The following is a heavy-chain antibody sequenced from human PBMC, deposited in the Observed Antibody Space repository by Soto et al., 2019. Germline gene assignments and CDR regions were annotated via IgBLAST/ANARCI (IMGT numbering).Heavy chain of an antibody. CDR2: IYYSGST. D-gene: IGHD2-8*01. J-gene: IGHJ4*02. CDR1: GGSISSYY. Sequence: PSETLSLTCPVSGGSISSYYWSWIRQPPGKGLEWIGYIYYSGSTNYNPSLKSRVTISVDTSKNQFSLKLSSVTAADTAVYYCARGNGSLRTYFAYWGKGPLAPVSP. CDR3: ARGNGSLRTYFAY. V-gene: IGHV4-59*01.